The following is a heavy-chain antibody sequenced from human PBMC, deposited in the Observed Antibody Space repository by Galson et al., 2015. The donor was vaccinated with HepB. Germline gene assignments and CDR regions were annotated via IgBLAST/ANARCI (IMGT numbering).Heavy chain of an antibody. J-gene: IGHJ3*02. CDR3: ARDPPSTVTTSGDAFDI. V-gene: IGHV3-48*02. CDR1: GFTFSSYS. D-gene: IGHD4-17*01. Sequence: SLRLSCAASGFTFSSYSMNWVRQAPGKGLEWVSYISSSSTTIYYADSVKGRFTISRDNAKNSLYLQMNSLRDEDTAVYYCARDPPSTVTTSGDAFDIWGQGTVVTVSS. CDR2: ISSSSTTI.